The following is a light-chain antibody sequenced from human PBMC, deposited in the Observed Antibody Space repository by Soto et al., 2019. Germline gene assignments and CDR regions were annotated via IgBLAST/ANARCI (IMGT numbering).Light chain of an antibody. CDR1: QSISSW. Sequence: DIPMTQSPSTLSASVGDRVTITCRASQSISSWLAWYQQKPGKAPKLLIYKASSLESGVPSRFSGSGSGTEFTLTINSLQHDDFATYYCQQYNSYPWTFGQGTKVAIK. CDR3: QQYNSYPWT. J-gene: IGKJ1*01. CDR2: KAS. V-gene: IGKV1-5*03.